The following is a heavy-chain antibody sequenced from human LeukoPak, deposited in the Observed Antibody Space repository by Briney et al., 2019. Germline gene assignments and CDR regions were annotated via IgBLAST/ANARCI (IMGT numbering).Heavy chain of an antibody. V-gene: IGHV4-34*01. CDR3: ASRIVSGWYNY. J-gene: IGHJ4*02. CDR2: INHSGST. CDR1: GGSFSGYY. D-gene: IGHD6-19*01. Sequence: SETLSLTCAVYGGSFSGYYWSWIRQPPGKGLEWIGEINHSGSTNYNPSLKSRVTISVDTSKNQFSLKLSSVTAADMAVYYCASRIVSGWYNYWGQGTLVTVSS.